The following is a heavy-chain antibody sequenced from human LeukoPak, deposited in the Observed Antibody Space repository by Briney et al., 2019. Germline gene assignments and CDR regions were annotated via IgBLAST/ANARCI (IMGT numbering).Heavy chain of an antibody. CDR2: INPNSGGT. Sequence: GASVKVSCKASGYGFSGYYMHWVRQAPGQGLEWMGWINPNSGGTTFAQRFLGRVTVTRDTSITTVYMELSSLRSDDTAVYYCAKGGAALDDYSKLDYWGQGTLVTAS. J-gene: IGHJ4*02. CDR1: GYGFSGYY. CDR3: AKGGAALDDYSKLDY. V-gene: IGHV1-2*02. D-gene: IGHD4-11*01.